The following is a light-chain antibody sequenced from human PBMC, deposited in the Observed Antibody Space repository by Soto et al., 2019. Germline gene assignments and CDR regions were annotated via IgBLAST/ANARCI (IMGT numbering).Light chain of an antibody. J-gene: IGLJ1*01. CDR3: SSYSTSYFYF. CDR2: GVT. Sequence: QSVLTQPPSVSGAPGQRVTISCTGSSSNIGADFDVHWYQRLPGTAPKLLIYGVTIRPSGISNRFSGSKSGSTASLTISGLRDEDEADYYCSSYSTSYFYFFGSGTKVTVL. V-gene: IGLV1-40*01. CDR1: SSNIGADFD.